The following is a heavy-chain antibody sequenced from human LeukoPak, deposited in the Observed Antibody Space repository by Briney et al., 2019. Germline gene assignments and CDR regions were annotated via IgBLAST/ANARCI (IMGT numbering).Heavy chain of an antibody. CDR2: INPNSGGT. V-gene: IGHV1-2*02. CDR3: ATSIAALSYYYMDV. Sequence: ASVKVSCKASGGTFSSYAISWVRQAPGQGLEWMGWINPNSGGTNYAQKFQGRVTMTRDTSISTAYMELSRLRSDDTAVYYCATSIAALSYYYMDVWGKGTTVTVSS. D-gene: IGHD6-6*01. CDR1: GGTFSSYA. J-gene: IGHJ6*03.